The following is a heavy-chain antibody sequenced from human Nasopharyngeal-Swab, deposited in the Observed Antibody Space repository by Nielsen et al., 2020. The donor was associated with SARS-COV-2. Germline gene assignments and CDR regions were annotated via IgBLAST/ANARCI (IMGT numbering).Heavy chain of an antibody. CDR3: ARDLDLYCGGDCSTWGGLDY. J-gene: IGHJ4*02. CDR2: ISYDGSNK. D-gene: IGHD2-21*02. V-gene: IGHV3-30-3*01. Sequence: GGSLRLSCAASGFTFSSYAMHWVRQAPGKGLEWVAVISYDGSNKYYADSVKGRFTISRDNSKNTLHLQMNSLRAEDTAVYYCARDLDLYCGGDCSTWGGLDYWGQGTLVTVSS. CDR1: GFTFSSYA.